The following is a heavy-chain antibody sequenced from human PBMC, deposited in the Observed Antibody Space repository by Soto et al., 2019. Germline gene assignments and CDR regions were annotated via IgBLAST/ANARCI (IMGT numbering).Heavy chain of an antibody. Sequence: QVQLVQSGAEVKKPGASVKVSCKASGYTFASYGINWVRQAPGQGLEWLGWISPYDGYTHYAQILQCRVSMTTDTSTKTAYMELRSLRSDDTAMYYLARGGYYDSSGANNYYFYGMNVWGQGNTVSVSS. J-gene: IGHJ6*02. CDR1: GYTFASYG. CDR2: ISPYDGYT. CDR3: ARGGYYDSSGANNYYFYGMNV. D-gene: IGHD3-22*01. V-gene: IGHV1-18*01.